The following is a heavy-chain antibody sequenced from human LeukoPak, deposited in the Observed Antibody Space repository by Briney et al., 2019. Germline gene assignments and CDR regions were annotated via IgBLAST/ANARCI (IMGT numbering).Heavy chain of an antibody. CDR2: ISGSGGST. D-gene: IGHD3-10*01. Sequence: GGSLRLSCAASGFTFSSYAMSWVRQAPGKGLEWVSAISGSGGSTYYADSVKGRFTISRDNAKNSLYLQMNSLRAEDTAVYYCARDVQSDYYGSGSYYKIYYYGMDVWGQGTTVTVSS. J-gene: IGHJ6*02. V-gene: IGHV3-23*01. CDR1: GFTFSSYA. CDR3: ARDVQSDYYGSGSYYKIYYYGMDV.